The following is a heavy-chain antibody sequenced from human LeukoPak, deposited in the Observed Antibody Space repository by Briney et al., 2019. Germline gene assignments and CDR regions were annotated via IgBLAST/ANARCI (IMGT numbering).Heavy chain of an antibody. CDR3: ARGRYSGYDWVDY. D-gene: IGHD5-12*01. CDR2: IYYSGST. CDR1: GGSISSYY. Sequence: SETLSLTCTVSGGSISSYYWSWIRPPRGKGLEWIGYIYYSGSTNYNPSLKSRVTISVDTSKNQFSLKLSSVTAADTAVYYWARGRYSGYDWVDYWGQGSLVTVSS. J-gene: IGHJ4*02. V-gene: IGHV4-59*01.